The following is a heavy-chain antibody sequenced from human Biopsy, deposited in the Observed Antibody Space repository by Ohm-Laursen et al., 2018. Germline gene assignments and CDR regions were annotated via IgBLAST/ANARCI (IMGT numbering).Heavy chain of an antibody. J-gene: IGHJ5*02. Sequence: AAVKASCKASGYSFRTYDANWVRQARGQGLEWMGWMIPSSGKTGYAQRFQGRVTLTMNTSISTAYMELSGLRSEDTAVYFWARGYARRVSIFEASIYWFDTWGQGTLVTVSS. CDR1: GYSFRTYD. D-gene: IGHD3-16*01. CDR2: MIPSSGKT. CDR3: ARGYARRVSIFEASIYWFDT. V-gene: IGHV1-8*01.